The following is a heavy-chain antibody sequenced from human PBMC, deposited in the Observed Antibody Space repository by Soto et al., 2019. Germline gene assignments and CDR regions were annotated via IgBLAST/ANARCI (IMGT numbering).Heavy chain of an antibody. CDR2: INQAGNED. V-gene: IGHV3-7*01. J-gene: IGHJ4*02. CDR1: GFTFSSYW. D-gene: IGHD1-1*01. CDR3: ARTGDGHHDFLDY. Sequence: GGALRLSCAASGFTFSSYWMNWVRQAPGKGLEWVPNINQAGNEDNLLDSVKGRSTIPRDNAKHSLFLQMNSLRVDDTAVYYCARTGDGHHDFLDYWGQGALVTVS.